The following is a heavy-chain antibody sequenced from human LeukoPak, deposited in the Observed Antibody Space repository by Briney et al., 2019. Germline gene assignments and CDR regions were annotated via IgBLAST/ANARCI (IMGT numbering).Heavy chain of an antibody. J-gene: IGHJ4*02. V-gene: IGHV4-59*01. CDR2: IYYRGST. D-gene: IGHD3-22*01. CDR3: ARGDFDASGYSFPFDY. CDR1: GGSISSYY. Sequence: SETLSLTCTVSGGSISSYYWSWVRQPPGKGLEWIGYIYYRGSTNYNPSLKSRVTISADTSKNQFSLKLSSVTAADSAIYFCARGDFDASGYSFPFDYWGQGALVTVSS.